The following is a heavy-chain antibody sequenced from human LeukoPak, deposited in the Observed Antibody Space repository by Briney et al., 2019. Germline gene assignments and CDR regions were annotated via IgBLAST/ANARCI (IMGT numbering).Heavy chain of an antibody. CDR2: IYSSGAT. V-gene: IGHV4-59*08. CDR1: DDSISMYY. J-gene: IGHJ2*01. Sequence: SETLSLTCTVSDDSISMYYWSWIRQPPGKGPEWIAYIYSSGATSYNPSLRSRVSISLDTSNSQFSLKLNSMTVADTAVYYCVRLKMGAYFDLRGRGTLVTVSS. CDR3: VRLKMGAYFDL. D-gene: IGHD3-16*01.